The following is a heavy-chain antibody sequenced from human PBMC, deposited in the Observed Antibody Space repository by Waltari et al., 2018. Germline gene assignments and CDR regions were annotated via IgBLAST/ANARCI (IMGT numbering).Heavy chain of an antibody. CDR2: ISWNSGSI. V-gene: IGHV3-9*01. D-gene: IGHD4-4*01. J-gene: IGHJ4*02. Sequence: EVQLVESGGGLVQPGRSLRLSCAASGFTFDDYAMHWVRQAPGKGLEWGSGISWNSGSIGYADSVKGRFTISRDNAKNSLYLQMNSLRAEDTALYYCTRRGYSNYYFDYWGQGTLVTVSS. CDR1: GFTFDDYA. CDR3: TRRGYSNYYFDY.